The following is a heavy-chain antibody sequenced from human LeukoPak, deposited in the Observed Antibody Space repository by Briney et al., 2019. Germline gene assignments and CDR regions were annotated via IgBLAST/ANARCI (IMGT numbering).Heavy chain of an antibody. CDR1: GGSISSGGYY. D-gene: IGHD1-7*01. CDR2: IYYSGST. CDR3: ARDLTGTTDRYYYYMDV. Sequence: SETLSLTCTLSGGSISSGGYYWSWIRQHPGKGLEWIGYIYYSGSTYYNPSLKSRVTISVDTSKNQFSLKLSSVTAADTAVYYCARDLTGTTDRYYYYMDVGGKGTTVTVSS. J-gene: IGHJ6*03. V-gene: IGHV4-31*03.